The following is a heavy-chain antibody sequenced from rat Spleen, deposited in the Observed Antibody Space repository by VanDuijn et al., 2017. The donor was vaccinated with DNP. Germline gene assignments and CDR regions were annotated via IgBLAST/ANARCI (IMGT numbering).Heavy chain of an antibody. CDR2: INPDGGST. J-gene: IGHJ3*01. CDR1: GFTFSDYY. Sequence: EVLVVDSGGGLVQPGGSLRLSCAASGFTFSDYYMSWVRQAPTTGLEWVASINPDGGSTYYRDSVKGRFTISRDNAKSSLYLQMDSLRSEDTATYYCTTDAAYRGQGTLVTVSS. CDR3: TTDAAY. V-gene: IGHV5-20*01.